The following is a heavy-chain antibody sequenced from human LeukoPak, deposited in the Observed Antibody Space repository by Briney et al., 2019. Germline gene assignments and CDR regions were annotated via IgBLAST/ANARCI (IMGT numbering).Heavy chain of an antibody. Sequence: PGGSLRLSCAASGFTFSNYAMSWVRQAPGKGLEGVSALGGSGINTYYADSVKGRFTISRDNSKNTLYLQMNSLGAEDTAVYYCAKEKAHSPHSSRTYWSDGGVGLDYWGQGTLVTVSS. CDR3: AKEKAHSPHSSRTYWSDGGVGLDY. V-gene: IGHV3-23*01. J-gene: IGHJ4*02. CDR2: LGGSGINT. D-gene: IGHD3-10*01. CDR1: GFTFSNYA.